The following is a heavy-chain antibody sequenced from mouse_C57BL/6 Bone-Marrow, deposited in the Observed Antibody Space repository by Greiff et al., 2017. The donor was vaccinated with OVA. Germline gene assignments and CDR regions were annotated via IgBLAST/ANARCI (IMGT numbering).Heavy chain of an antibody. Sequence: VQLQQPGAELVRPGTSVKLSCKASGYTFTSYWMHWVKQRPGQGLEWIGVIDPSDSYTNYNQKFKGKATLTVDTSSSTAYMQLSSLTSEDSAVYYCARWINLYFDYWGQGTTLTVSS. CDR2: IDPSDSYT. CDR1: GYTFTSYW. V-gene: IGHV1-59*01. CDR3: ARWINLYFDY. J-gene: IGHJ2*01.